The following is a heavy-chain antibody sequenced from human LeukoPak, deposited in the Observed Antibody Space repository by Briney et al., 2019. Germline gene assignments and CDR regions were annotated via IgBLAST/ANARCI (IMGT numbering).Heavy chain of an antibody. CDR2: IIPIFGTA. V-gene: IGHV1-69*05. D-gene: IGHD3-22*01. Sequence: ASVKVSCKASGGTFSSYAISWVRQAPGQGLEWMGGIIPIFGTANYAQKFQGRVTITTDESTSTAYMELSSLRSEDTAVYYCAMAYYYDSGGYPNRYYYYMDVWGKGTTVTVSS. CDR3: AMAYYYDSGGYPNRYYYYMDV. J-gene: IGHJ6*03. CDR1: GGTFSSYA.